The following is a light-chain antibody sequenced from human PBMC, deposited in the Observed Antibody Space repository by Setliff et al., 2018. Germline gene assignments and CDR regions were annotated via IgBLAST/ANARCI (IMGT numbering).Light chain of an antibody. J-gene: IGKJ1*01. CDR2: KAS. Sequence: DIQMTQSPSTLSASVGDRVTITCRASQSISSWLAWYQRKPGKAPQLLIYKASRLESGVPSRFSGSGSGTEFTLTITSLQPDDFATYYCQQYITYSRTFGQVTKVDIK. CDR1: QSISSW. CDR3: QQYITYSRT. V-gene: IGKV1-5*03.